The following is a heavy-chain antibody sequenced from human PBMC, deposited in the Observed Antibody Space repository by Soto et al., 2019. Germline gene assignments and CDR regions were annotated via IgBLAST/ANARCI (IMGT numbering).Heavy chain of an antibody. V-gene: IGHV3-23*01. D-gene: IGHD3-10*01. J-gene: IGHJ6*03. CDR2: ISGSGGST. Sequence: GGSLRLSCAASGFTFSSYAMSWVRQAPGKGLEWASAISGSGGSTYYADSVKGRFTISRDNSKNTLYLQMNSLRAEDTAVYYCARGKRITMFRGAISAQNYYYYYMDVWGKGTTVTVSS. CDR1: GFTFSSYA. CDR3: ARGKRITMFRGAISAQNYYYYYMDV.